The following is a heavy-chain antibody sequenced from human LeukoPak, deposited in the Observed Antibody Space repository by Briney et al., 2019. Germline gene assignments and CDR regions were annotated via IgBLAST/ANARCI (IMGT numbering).Heavy chain of an antibody. V-gene: IGHV4-39*01. Sequence: PSETLSLTCTVSGGSISSSSYYWGWIRQPPGKGLDWIGSIYYSGSTYYNPSLKSRVTISVDTSKNQFSLKLSSVTAADTAVYYCARRDRRPSSFRFNYWGQGTLVTVSS. CDR3: ARRDRRPSSFRFNY. CDR2: IYYSGST. J-gene: IGHJ4*02. CDR1: GGSISSSSYY. D-gene: IGHD3-16*01.